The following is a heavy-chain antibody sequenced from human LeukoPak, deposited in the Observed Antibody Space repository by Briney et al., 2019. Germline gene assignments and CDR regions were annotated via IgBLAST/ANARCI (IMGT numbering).Heavy chain of an antibody. J-gene: IGHJ6*03. V-gene: IGHV4-39*01. CDR3: ASGIAAAELYYYMDV. Sequence: PSETLSLTCTVSGGSISSSSYYWGWIRQPPGKGLEWIGSIYYSGSTYYNLSLKSRVTISVDTSKNQFSLMLSSVTAADTAVYYCASGIAAAELYYYMDVWGKGTTVTVSS. CDR1: GGSISSSSYY. D-gene: IGHD6-13*01. CDR2: IYYSGST.